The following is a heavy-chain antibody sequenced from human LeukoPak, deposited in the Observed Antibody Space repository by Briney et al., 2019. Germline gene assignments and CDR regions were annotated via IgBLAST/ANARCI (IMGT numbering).Heavy chain of an antibody. CDR1: GFTFRYYA. CDR2: ISYYGSNK. V-gene: IGHV3-30*04. D-gene: IGHD3-10*01. J-gene: IGHJ4*02. Sequence: GRALRLSCAASGFTFRYYARETVPQAPARGLERVAAISYYGSNKYYADSVKGRFTISRDNSKNTLYLQMNSLRAEDTAVYYCARGGRHKVWVGESKVKKTGFDYWGQGTLVTVSS. CDR3: ARGGRHKVWVGESKVKKTGFDY.